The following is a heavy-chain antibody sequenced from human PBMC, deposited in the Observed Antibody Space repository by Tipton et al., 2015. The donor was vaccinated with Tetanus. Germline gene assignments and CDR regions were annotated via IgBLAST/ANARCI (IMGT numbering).Heavy chain of an antibody. Sequence: TLSLTCSVFGGSISAYFWYWIWHPPEKGLHLKGYGFYTGSANYNSPFESRVTISVDTSTNQISLQLRSGTAADTAVYYCARYHCTGTTCHPLDHWGQVTLVTVSS. CDR3: ARYHCTGTTCHPLDH. J-gene: IGHJ4*01. V-gene: IGHV4-59*01. CDR2: GFYTGSA. CDR1: GGSISAYF. D-gene: IGHD2-8*02.